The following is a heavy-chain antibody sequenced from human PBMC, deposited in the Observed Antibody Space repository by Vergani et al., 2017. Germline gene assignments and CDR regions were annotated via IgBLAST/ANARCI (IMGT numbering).Heavy chain of an antibody. Sequence: EVQLVQSGAEVKKPGESLTISCKGSGYSFTSYWIGWVRQMPGKGLEWMGIIYPGDSDTRYSLPFQGQVTISADKSISTAYLQWSSLKASDTAMYYCARHGVEYSSSSENYYYGMDVWGQGTTVTVSS. J-gene: IGHJ6*02. CDR1: GYSFTSYW. V-gene: IGHV5-51*01. CDR3: ARHGVEYSSSSENYYYGMDV. CDR2: IYPGDSDT. D-gene: IGHD6-6*01.